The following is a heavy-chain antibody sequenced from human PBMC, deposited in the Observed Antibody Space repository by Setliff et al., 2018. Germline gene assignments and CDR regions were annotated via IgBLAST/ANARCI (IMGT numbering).Heavy chain of an antibody. V-gene: IGHV5-51*01. J-gene: IGHJ3*02. D-gene: IGHD5-12*01. CDR1: GYSFTDYW. Sequence: GESLKISCKGSGYSFTDYWIGWVRQMPGEGLEWMGIIHPSNSDTVYSPSFQGQVTISADRSIATAYLQWSSLKASDTAIYYCARNRVALYDAFDIWGQGTMVTVSS. CDR3: ARNRVALYDAFDI. CDR2: IHPSNSDT.